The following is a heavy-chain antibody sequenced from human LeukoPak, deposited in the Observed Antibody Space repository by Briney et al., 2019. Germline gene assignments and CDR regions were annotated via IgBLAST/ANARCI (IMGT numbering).Heavy chain of an antibody. V-gene: IGHV5-51*01. J-gene: IGHJ3*02. CDR3: ARPLQQLVTPNAFDI. D-gene: IGHD6-13*01. CDR2: IYPGDSDT. Sequence: GESLKISCKGSGYSFTSYWIGWVRQMPGKGLEWMGIIYPGDSDTRYSPSFQGQVTISADKSISTAYLQWSSLKASDTAMYYCARPLQQLVTPNAFDIWGQGTMVTVSS. CDR1: GYSFTSYW.